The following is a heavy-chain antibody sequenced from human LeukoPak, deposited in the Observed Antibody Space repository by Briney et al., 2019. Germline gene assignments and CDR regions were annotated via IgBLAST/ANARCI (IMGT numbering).Heavy chain of an antibody. CDR1: GGSISGTNW. CDR2: ISLAGQT. Sequence: SETLSLTCGVSGGSISGTNWWSWVRQPPGQGLEWIGEISLAGQTNYNPSLNGRVTMPLDKSSNQLSLHLTSVTAADTATYFCSRESGPFCPFGYWGQGTLVIVSS. CDR3: SRESGPFCPFGY. J-gene: IGHJ4*02. V-gene: IGHV4/OR15-8*02. D-gene: IGHD1-26*01.